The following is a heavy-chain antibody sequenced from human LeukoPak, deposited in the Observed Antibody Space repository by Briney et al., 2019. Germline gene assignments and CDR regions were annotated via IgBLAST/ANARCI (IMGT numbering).Heavy chain of an antibody. CDR3: ARGYNTGVTVPDY. CDR1: GYTFTSYA. D-gene: IGHD4-17*01. Sequence: ASVKVSCKASGYTFTSYAMHWVRQAPGQRLEWMGWINAGNGNTKYSQKFQGRVTITRDTSASTAYMGLSSLRSEDTAVYYCARGYNTGVTVPDYWGQGTLVTVSS. J-gene: IGHJ4*02. V-gene: IGHV1-3*01. CDR2: INAGNGNT.